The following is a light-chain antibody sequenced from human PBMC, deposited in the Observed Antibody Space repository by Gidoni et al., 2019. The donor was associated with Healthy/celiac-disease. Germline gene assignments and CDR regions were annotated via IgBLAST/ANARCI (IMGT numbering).Light chain of an antibody. Sequence: MTQSPSSLSASVGDRVTITCQASQDISNYLNWYQQKPGKAPKLLIYDASNLETGVPSRFSGSGSGTDFTFTISSLQPEDIATYSCQQYDNLPPLFTFGPGTKVDIK. J-gene: IGKJ3*01. CDR3: QQYDNLPPLFT. CDR1: QDISNY. CDR2: DAS. V-gene: IGKV1-33*01.